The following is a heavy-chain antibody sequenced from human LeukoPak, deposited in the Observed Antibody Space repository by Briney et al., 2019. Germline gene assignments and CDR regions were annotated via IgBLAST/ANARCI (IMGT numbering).Heavy chain of an antibody. J-gene: IGHJ4*02. D-gene: IGHD6-13*01. V-gene: IGHV3-21*01. Sequence: PGGSLRLSCAASGFTFSSYSMNWVRQAPGRGLEWVSSISSSSSYIYYADSVKGRFTISRDNAKNSLYLQMNSVRAEDTAVYYCAREGSSPTHYWGQGTLVTVSS. CDR1: GFTFSSYS. CDR3: AREGSSPTHY. CDR2: ISSSSSYI.